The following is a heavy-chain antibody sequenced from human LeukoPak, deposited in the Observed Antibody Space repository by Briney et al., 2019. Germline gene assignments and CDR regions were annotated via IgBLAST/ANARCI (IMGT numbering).Heavy chain of an antibody. Sequence: ASVKVSCTASGYTFTGYYMHWVRQAPGQGLEWMGWINPNSGDTNFAQRFQGRVTMIRDTSISTVYMELSRLTSDDTAVYYCARDRVVVPAAFDYWGQGTLVTVSS. J-gene: IGHJ4*02. D-gene: IGHD2-2*01. CDR1: GYTFTGYY. V-gene: IGHV1-2*02. CDR2: INPNSGDT. CDR3: ARDRVVVPAAFDY.